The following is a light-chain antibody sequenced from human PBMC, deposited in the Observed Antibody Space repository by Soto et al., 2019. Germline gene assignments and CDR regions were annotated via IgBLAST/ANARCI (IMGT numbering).Light chain of an antibody. CDR2: AAS. Sequence: DIQMTQSPSSLSASIGDTVTITCRASQGISNDLALYQQQPGKVPTLLIYAASTLQSGVPSRFSGSGSGTDFTLTISSLQPEDVATYYCQKYNTAPLTFGGGTKVEIK. J-gene: IGKJ4*01. V-gene: IGKV1-27*01. CDR3: QKYNTAPLT. CDR1: QGISND.